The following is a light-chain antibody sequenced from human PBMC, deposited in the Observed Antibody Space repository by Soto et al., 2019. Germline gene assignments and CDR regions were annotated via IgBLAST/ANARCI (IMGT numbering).Light chain of an antibody. J-gene: IGKJ1*01. CDR2: DAS. V-gene: IGKV1-5*01. CDR3: QQYNTYCT. Sequence: DIQMTQSPSTLSASVGDRVTITCRASQSISSRLAWYQQKPGKAPKLLIYDASDLERGVPSRFSGSGSGTEFPLTISSLQPDDFATYYCQQYNTYCTFGQGTKVEIK. CDR1: QSISSR.